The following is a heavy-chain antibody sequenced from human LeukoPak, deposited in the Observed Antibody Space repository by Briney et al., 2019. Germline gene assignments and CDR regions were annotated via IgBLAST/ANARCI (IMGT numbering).Heavy chain of an antibody. Sequence: PGGSLRLSCAASGFTFGSYWMHWVRQAPGKGLVWVSRINTDGSTTTYADSVRGRFTMSRDNSKNTVYLQMNSLRVDDTAVYYCARRDIVVVVSASDYWGQGTLVTVSS. CDR1: GFTFGSYW. CDR3: ARRDIVVVVSASDY. J-gene: IGHJ4*02. D-gene: IGHD2-15*01. CDR2: INTDGSTT. V-gene: IGHV3-74*01.